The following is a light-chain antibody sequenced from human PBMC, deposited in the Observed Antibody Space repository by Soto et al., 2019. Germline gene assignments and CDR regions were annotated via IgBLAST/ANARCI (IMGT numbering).Light chain of an antibody. CDR3: SVWDDSLNMV. Sequence: QSVLTQPPSASGTPGQRVTISCSGSRSNIGSNDVNWYQQVPGTAPRLLIHNVNQRPSGVPDRFSGSKSGTSASLAISGLQSEDEAVYYCSVWDDSLNMVFGGGTKVTVL. CDR2: NVN. V-gene: IGLV1-44*01. CDR1: RSNIGSND. J-gene: IGLJ2*01.